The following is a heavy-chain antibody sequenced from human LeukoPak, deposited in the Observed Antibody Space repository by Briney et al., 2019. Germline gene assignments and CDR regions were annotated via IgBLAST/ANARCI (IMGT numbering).Heavy chain of an antibody. J-gene: IGHJ4*02. CDR3: ARDSSGYGPFDY. CDR2: IYYSGNT. Sequence: PSETLSLTCTVSGGSISSAEYSWSWIRQPPGKGLEWIGYIYYSGNTYHNPSLKSRLSISVDTSKNQFSLRLSSVTAADTAVYYCARDSSGYGPFDYWGQGTLDTVSS. D-gene: IGHD3-22*01. V-gene: IGHV4-30-4*01. CDR1: GGSISSAEYS.